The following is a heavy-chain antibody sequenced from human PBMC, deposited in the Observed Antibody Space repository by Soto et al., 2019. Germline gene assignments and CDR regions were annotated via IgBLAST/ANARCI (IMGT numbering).Heavy chain of an antibody. J-gene: IGHJ6*02. V-gene: IGHV3-53*01. D-gene: IGHD2-15*01. Sequence: GGSLRLSCAASGFTVSSNYMSWVRQAPGKGLEWVSVIYSGGSTYYADSVKGRFTISRDNSRNTLYLQMNSLRAEDTAVYYCARDHRGYCSGGSCDPYYYYGMDVWGQGTTVTVSS. CDR3: ARDHRGYCSGGSCDPYYYYGMDV. CDR2: IYSGGST. CDR1: GFTVSSNY.